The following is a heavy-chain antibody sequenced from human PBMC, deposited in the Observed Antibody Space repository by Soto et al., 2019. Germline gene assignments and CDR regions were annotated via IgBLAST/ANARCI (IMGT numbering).Heavy chain of an antibody. CDR3: ARDYDFWSGYPGRVGMDV. J-gene: IGHJ6*02. V-gene: IGHV4-30-4*08. CDR2: IYYSGST. CDR1: GGSISSGGYY. D-gene: IGHD3-3*01. Sequence: SETLSLTCTVSGGSISSGGYYWNWIRQHPGKGLEWIGYIYYSGSTYYNPSLKSRVTISVDTSKNQFSLKLSSVTAADTAVYYCARDYDFWSGYPGRVGMDVWGQGTTVTVSS.